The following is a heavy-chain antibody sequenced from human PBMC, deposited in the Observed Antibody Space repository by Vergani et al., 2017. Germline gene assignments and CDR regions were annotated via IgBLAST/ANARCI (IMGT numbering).Heavy chain of an antibody. V-gene: IGHV3-48*01. D-gene: IGHD2-2*01. Sequence: EVQLVESGGGLVQPGGSLRLSCAASGFTLSDHVMDWVRQAPGQGLEWVSFVSTGTKSQSYAESVKGRFTISRDSAKNSLYLQMDSLRAEDTAVYYCAREYSSTSGRAFDFWGQGTKVTVSS. CDR1: GFTLSDHV. CDR3: AREYSSTSGRAFDF. J-gene: IGHJ3*01. CDR2: VSTGTKSQ.